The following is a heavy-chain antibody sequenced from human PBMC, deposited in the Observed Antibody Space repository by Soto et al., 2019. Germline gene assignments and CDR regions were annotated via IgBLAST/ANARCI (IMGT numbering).Heavy chain of an antibody. CDR1: GYTFTSYA. J-gene: IGHJ4*02. Sequence: ASVKVSCKASGYTFTSYAMHWVRQAPGQRLEWMGWINAGNGNTKYSQKFQGRVTITRDTSASTAYMELGSLGSEDTAVYYCVGDRHYDISPGSYMDYWGQGTVVTVSS. CDR3: VGDRHYDISPGSYMDY. V-gene: IGHV1-3*01. CDR2: INAGNGNT. D-gene: IGHD3-9*01.